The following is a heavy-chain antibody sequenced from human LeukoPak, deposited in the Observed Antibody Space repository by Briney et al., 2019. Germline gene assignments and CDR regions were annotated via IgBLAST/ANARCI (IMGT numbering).Heavy chain of an antibody. CDR3: ARGALLWFGELLSDAFAI. CDR1: GGSISSGSYY. V-gene: IGHV4-61*02. D-gene: IGHD3-10*01. CDR2: IYTSGST. J-gene: IGHJ3*02. Sequence: PSHTLSLTCTVSGGSISSGSYYWSWIRQPAGKRLEWIGRIYTSGSTNYNPSLKSRVTISVDTSKNQFSLKLSSVTAADTAVYYCARGALLWFGELLSDAFAIWGQGTMATVSS.